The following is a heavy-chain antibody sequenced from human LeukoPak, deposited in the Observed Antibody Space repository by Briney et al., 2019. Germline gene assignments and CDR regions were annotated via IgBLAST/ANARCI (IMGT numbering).Heavy chain of an antibody. D-gene: IGHD3-10*01. J-gene: IGHJ4*02. Sequence: GGSLRLSCAASGFTFSNYGMHWVRQAPGKGLEWVAFIRYDGSNKYYADSVKGRFTISRDNSKNTLYLQMNSLRVEDTAVYYCAKDGYYYGSGSYCNRLDYWGQGTLVTVSS. V-gene: IGHV3-30*02. CDR2: IRYDGSNK. CDR3: AKDGYYYGSGSYCNRLDY. CDR1: GFTFSNYG.